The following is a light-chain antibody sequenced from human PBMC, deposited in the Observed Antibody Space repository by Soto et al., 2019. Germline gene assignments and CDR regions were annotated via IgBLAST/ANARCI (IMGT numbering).Light chain of an antibody. V-gene: IGKV3-11*01. Sequence: EIVLTQSPATLSLSPGERATLSCRASQSVSSYLAWFQQKPGQAPRLLIYDASNRATCIPARFSGSGSGTDFTLNISSLEPEDFAVYYCQQRSNWPPWTFGQGTKVEIK. CDR1: QSVSSY. CDR3: QQRSNWPPWT. CDR2: DAS. J-gene: IGKJ1*01.